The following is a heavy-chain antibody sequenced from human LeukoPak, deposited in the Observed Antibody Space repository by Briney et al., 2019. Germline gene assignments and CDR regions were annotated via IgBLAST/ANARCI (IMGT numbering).Heavy chain of an antibody. CDR3: ARDRNSSSWYSFRVLFDP. CDR2: INPNSGGT. CDR1: GYTFTGYY. D-gene: IGHD6-13*01. V-gene: IGHV1-2*02. J-gene: IGHJ5*02. Sequence: ASVKVSCKASGYTFTGYYMHWVRQAPGQGLEWMGWINPNSGGTNYAQKFQGRVTMTRDTSISTAYMELSRLRSDDTAVYYCARDRNSSSWYSFRVLFDPWGQGTLVTVSS.